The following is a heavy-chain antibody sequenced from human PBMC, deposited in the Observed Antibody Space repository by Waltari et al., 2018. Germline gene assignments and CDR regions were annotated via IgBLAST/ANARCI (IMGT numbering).Heavy chain of an antibody. D-gene: IGHD1-26*01. CDR1: GFTFDYYT. CDR2: ISWDGGST. V-gene: IGHV3-43*01. CDR3: AKGALRRPTLYYYFDY. Sequence: EVQLVESGGVVLQPGGSLRLSCAASGFTFDYYTMHWVLHAPRKGLEWVSLISWDGGSTYYADSVKGRFTISRDNSKNSLYLQMNSLRTEDTALYYCAKGALRRPTLYYYFDYWGQGTLVTVSS. J-gene: IGHJ4*02.